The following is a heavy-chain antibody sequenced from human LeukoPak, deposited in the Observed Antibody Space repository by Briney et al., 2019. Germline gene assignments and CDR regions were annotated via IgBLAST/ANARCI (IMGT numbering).Heavy chain of an antibody. CDR1: GFTFSSYG. V-gene: IGHV3-30*18. CDR3: AKDIGGTVTSDY. J-gene: IGHJ4*02. CDR2: ISYDGGNK. D-gene: IGHD4-17*01. Sequence: GRSLRLSCAASGFTFSSYGMHWVRQAPGKGLEWVAVISYDGGNKYYADSVKGRFTISRDNSKNTLYLQMNSLRAEDTAVYYCAKDIGGTVTSDYWGQGTLVTVSS.